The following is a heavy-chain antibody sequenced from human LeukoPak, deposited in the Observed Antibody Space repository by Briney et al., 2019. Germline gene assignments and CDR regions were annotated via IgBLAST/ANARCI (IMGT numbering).Heavy chain of an antibody. J-gene: IGHJ4*02. D-gene: IGHD5-24*01. CDR1: GGSFSGYY. CDR3: ARRRWLQFSPYYLDY. CDR2: INHSGST. Sequence: SETLSLTCAVYGGSFSGYYWSWIRQPPGKGLEWIGEINHSGSTNYNPSLKSRVTISVDTSKNQFSLKLSSVTAADTAVYYCARRRWLQFSPYYLDYWGQGTLVTVSS. V-gene: IGHV4-34*01.